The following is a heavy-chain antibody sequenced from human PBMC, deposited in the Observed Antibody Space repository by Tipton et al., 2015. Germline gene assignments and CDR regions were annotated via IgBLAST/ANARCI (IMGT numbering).Heavy chain of an antibody. CDR2: IHYNGRS. D-gene: IGHD6-19*01. V-gene: IGHV4-31*03. Sequence: TLSLTCSVSLGSITSGGYYWSWIRHVPGKGLEWIGYIHYNGRSFYKSSLKSRVTISVDTSKNHFSVNLRSVTAADTAVYYCARAPYGSGLGGNYYYGMDVWGQGTTVTVSS. J-gene: IGHJ6*02. CDR3: ARAPYGSGLGGNYYYGMDV. CDR1: LGSITSGGYY.